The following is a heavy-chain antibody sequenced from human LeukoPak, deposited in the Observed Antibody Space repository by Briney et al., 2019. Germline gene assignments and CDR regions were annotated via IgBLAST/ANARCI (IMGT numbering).Heavy chain of an antibody. J-gene: IGHJ4*02. D-gene: IGHD3-3*01. CDR1: GYSFTSYW. CDR2: IYPGDSDT. Sequence: GESLKISCKGSGYSFTSYWIGWVRQMPGKGLEWMGIIYPGDSDTRYSPSFQGQVTISAEKSISTAYLQWSSLKASDTAMYYCARLVGYDFWSGTNAGYYFDYWGQGTLVTVSS. CDR3: ARLVGYDFWSGTNAGYYFDY. V-gene: IGHV5-51*01.